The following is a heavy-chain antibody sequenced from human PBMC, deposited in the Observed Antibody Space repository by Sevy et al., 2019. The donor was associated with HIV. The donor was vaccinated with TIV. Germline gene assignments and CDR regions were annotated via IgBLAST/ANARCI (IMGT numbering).Heavy chain of an antibody. D-gene: IGHD1-26*01. CDR2: LSGSGGNT. Sequence: GGSLRLSCAASGFSFSDFAMNWVRQAPGKGLEWVSVLSGSGGNTFYADSVKGRFTISRANSKNTMYLQMNNLRAEDTAIYYCAKGLREWEVQGAFDYWGQGTLVTVSS. V-gene: IGHV3-23*01. CDR1: GFSFSDFA. CDR3: AKGLREWEVQGAFDY. J-gene: IGHJ4*02.